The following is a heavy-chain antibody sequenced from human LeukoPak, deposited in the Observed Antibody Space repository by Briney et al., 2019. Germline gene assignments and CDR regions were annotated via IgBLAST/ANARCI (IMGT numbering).Heavy chain of an antibody. J-gene: IGHJ4*02. CDR3: AKDAGSYSFDY. CDR2: IRYDGSNK. D-gene: IGHD3-10*01. Sequence: PGGSLRLSCTASGFTLSNYGMHWVRQAPGRWLEWVTFIRYDGSNKYYADSVKGRFTISRDSSKNTLYLQMSSLRAEDTAVYYCAKDAGSYSFDYWGQGTLVTVSS. V-gene: IGHV3-30*02. CDR1: GFTLSNYG.